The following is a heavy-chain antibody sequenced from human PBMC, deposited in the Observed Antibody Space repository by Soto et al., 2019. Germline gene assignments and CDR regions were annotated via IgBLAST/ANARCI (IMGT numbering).Heavy chain of an antibody. CDR1: GGTFSSYG. V-gene: IGHV1-69*01. CDR2: IIPIFGTA. Sequence: QVQLVQSGAEVKKPGSSVKVSCKASGGTFSSYGINWVRQAPGQGLEWMGGIIPIFGTAYYAQNFQGRVTITADESTSTAYMELIRLRSEDTAVYYCARGFEYSTSSPFDYWGQGTLVTVSS. J-gene: IGHJ4*02. D-gene: IGHD6-6*01. CDR3: ARGFEYSTSSPFDY.